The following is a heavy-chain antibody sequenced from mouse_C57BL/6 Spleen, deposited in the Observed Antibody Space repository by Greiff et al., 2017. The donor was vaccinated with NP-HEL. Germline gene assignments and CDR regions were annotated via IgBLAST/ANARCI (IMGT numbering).Heavy chain of an antibody. CDR2: IDPSDSYT. V-gene: IGHV1-69*01. J-gene: IGHJ1*03. CDR3: ASDPDFDV. CDR1: GYTFTSYW. Sequence: VQLQQPGAELVMPGASVKLSCKASGYTFTSYWMHWVKQRPGQGLEWIGEIDPSDSYTNYNQKFKGKSTLTVDKSSSTAYMQLSSLTSEDSAVYYCASDPDFDVWGTGTTVTVSS.